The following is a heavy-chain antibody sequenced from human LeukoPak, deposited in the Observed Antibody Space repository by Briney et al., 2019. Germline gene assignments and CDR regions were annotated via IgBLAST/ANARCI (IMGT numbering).Heavy chain of an antibody. Sequence: AGGSLRLSCAASGTTFSTYAMAWVRQAPGKGLEWVSSITDSGVSTYYADSVKGRFTISRDNSKNTLYLQMNSLRADDTAVDTAVYYCVKGLGKAKFFFDYWGQGTLVTVSS. CDR3: VYYCVKGLGKAKFFFDY. D-gene: IGHD3-10*02. CDR2: ITDSGVST. V-gene: IGHV3-23*01. J-gene: IGHJ4*02. CDR1: GTTFSTYA.